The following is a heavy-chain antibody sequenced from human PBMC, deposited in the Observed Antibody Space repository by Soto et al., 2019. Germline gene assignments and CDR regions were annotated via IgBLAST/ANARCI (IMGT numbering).Heavy chain of an antibody. CDR3: ARCHSDSSGPGYLDS. D-gene: IGHD3-22*01. Sequence: QVRLVQSEAEVKKAGSSVKVSCKASGGTFISDAVTWVRQAPGQGLEWMGGVIPMFPKANYAQKFQGRATIPADKATSTVYMELHSLKSEDTAVYYCARCHSDSSGPGYLDSWGQGTLVTVTS. J-gene: IGHJ4*02. CDR2: VIPMFPKA. CDR1: GGTFISDA. V-gene: IGHV1-69*06.